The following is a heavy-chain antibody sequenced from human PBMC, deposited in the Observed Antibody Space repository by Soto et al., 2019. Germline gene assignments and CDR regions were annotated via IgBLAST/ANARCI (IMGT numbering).Heavy chain of an antibody. CDR3: ARGFVVVVAAYYYYYYMDV. J-gene: IGHJ6*03. CDR1: GDSVSSNSAA. CDR2: TYYRSKWYN. V-gene: IGHV6-1*01. Sequence: SQTLSLTCAISGDSVSSNSAAWNWIRQSPSRGLEWLGRTYYRSKWYNDYAVSVKSRITINPDTSKNQFFLQLNSVTPEDTAVYYCARGFVVVVAAYYYYYYMDVWGKGTTVTVSS. D-gene: IGHD2-15*01.